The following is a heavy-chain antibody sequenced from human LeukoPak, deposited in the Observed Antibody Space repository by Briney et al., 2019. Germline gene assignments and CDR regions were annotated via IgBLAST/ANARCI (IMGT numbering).Heavy chain of an antibody. Sequence: GGSLRLSCAAPGFTFSTYAMSWVRVRQAPGEGLESVSTITGSGDRTYDKDSVKGRFTISNNNSKNTLYLQMNSLSAEDTAVFYCAKGPRGSSWYHFDNWGQGTLVTVSS. CDR2: ITGSGDRT. CDR1: GFTFSTYA. CDR3: AKGPRGSSWYHFDN. J-gene: IGHJ4*02. V-gene: IGHV3-23*01. D-gene: IGHD6-13*01.